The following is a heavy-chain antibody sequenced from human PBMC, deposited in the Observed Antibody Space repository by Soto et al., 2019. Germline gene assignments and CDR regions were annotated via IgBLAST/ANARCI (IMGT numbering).Heavy chain of an antibody. CDR2: ISSGGGAT. CDR3: AKDAYGSGALNDYYGMDV. V-gene: IGHV3-23*01. CDR1: GFTFSSYA. J-gene: IGHJ6*02. Sequence: GGSLRVSCAASGFTFSSYAMSWVRQAPGKGLEWVSAISSGGGATFYTDSVKGRFTISRDNSKNALYLQMNSLRAEDTAVYYCAKDAYGSGALNDYYGMDVWGQGTTVTVSS. D-gene: IGHD3-10*01.